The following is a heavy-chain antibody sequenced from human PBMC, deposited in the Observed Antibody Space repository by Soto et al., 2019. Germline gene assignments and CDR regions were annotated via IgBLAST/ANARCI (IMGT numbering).Heavy chain of an antibody. CDR3: AREDDGPYDY. Sequence: SETLSLTCTVSGGSISSGGYYWSWIRQHPGKGLEWIGYIYYSGSTYYNPSLKSRVTISVDASKNQFSLKLSSVTAADTAVYYCAREDDGPYDYWGQGTLVTVS. CDR1: GGSISSGGYY. CDR2: IYYSGST. D-gene: IGHD2-8*01. J-gene: IGHJ4*02. V-gene: IGHV4-31*03.